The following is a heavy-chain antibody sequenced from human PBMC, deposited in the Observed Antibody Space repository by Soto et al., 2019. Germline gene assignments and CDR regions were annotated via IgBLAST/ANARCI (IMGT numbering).Heavy chain of an antibody. V-gene: IGHV3-30-3*01. CDR3: ARGDIVLVPAALPFDY. J-gene: IGHJ4*02. D-gene: IGHD2-2*01. CDR1: IFTFTTYA. Sequence: QVQLVESGGGVVQPGRSLRLSCAASIFTFTTYAMHWVRQAPGKGLEWVAVISNDGSNQYYADSVKGRFTISRDNSKNTLYLQMNSLRAEDTAVYYCARGDIVLVPAALPFDYWGQGTLVTVSS. CDR2: ISNDGSNQ.